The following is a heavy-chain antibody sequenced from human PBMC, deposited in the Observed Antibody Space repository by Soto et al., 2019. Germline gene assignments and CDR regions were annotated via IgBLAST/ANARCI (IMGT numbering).Heavy chain of an antibody. CDR1: GFTFSNYW. J-gene: IGHJ4*02. CDR3: ARVPNCDSSSCYSYFDF. D-gene: IGHD2-2*01. Sequence: GGSLRLSCAASGFTFSNYWMHWVRQAPGKGPVWVSRISSDGTSTTYADSVKGRFTISRDNAKNTLYLQVNSLRAEDTAVYYSARVPNCDSSSCYSYFDFWGQGALVTVSS. CDR2: ISSDGTST. V-gene: IGHV3-74*01.